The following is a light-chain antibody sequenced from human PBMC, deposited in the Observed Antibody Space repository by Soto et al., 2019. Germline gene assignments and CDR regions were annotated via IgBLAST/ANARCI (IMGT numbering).Light chain of an antibody. CDR3: QPYHTCLYS. J-gene: IGKJ2*01. CDR2: DAY. V-gene: IGKV1-5*01. CDR1: QSISSW. Sequence: DIQMTQSPSTLSASVGDRVTITCRASQSISSWLAWYQQKPGKAPKVLIYDAYSLASGVPSRFSCSGSGTEFKLTLRALQPDDCSTYGCQPYHTCLYSFGHGTKVEI.